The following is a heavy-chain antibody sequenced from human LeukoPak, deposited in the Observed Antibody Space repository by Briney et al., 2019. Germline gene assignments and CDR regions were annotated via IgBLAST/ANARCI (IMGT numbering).Heavy chain of an antibody. CDR3: ARDTYYDILTGYFFDY. D-gene: IGHD3-9*01. V-gene: IGHV4-34*01. CDR1: GGSFSGYY. J-gene: IGHJ4*02. CDR2: INHSGST. Sequence: SETLSLTCAVYGGSFSGYYWSWIRQPPGKGLEWIGEINHSGSTNYNPSLKSRVTISVDTSKNQFSLKLSPVTAADTAVYYFARDTYYDILTGYFFDYWGEGTLVTVSS.